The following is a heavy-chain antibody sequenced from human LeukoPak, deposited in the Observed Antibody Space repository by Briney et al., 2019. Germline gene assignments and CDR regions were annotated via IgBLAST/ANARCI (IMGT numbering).Heavy chain of an antibody. D-gene: IGHD6-13*01. CDR1: GGSISSYY. CDR2: IYTSGST. CDR3: AREGTGYSSSWHFDY. V-gene: IGHV4-4*07. J-gene: IGHJ4*02. Sequence: KPSETLSLTCTVSGGSISSYYWSWIRQPAGKGLEWTGRIYTSGSTNYNPSLKSRVTMSVDTSKNQFSLKLSSVTAADTAVYYCAREGTGYSSSWHFDYWGQGTLVTVSS.